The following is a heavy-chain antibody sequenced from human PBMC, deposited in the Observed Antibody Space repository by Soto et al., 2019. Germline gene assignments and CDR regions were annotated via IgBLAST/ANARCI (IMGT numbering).Heavy chain of an antibody. J-gene: IGHJ4*02. D-gene: IGHD2-8*02. CDR2: INHSGST. CDR1: GGSFSGYY. CDR3: ARDKITGLFDY. Sequence: QVQLQQWGAGLLKPSETLSLTCAVYGGSFSGYYWTWIRQPPGTGLEWIGEINHSGSTNYHPPLKIRVTISVDTSQNQFSLKLTSVTAADTAVYYCARDKITGLFDYWGQGTLVTVSS. V-gene: IGHV4-34*01.